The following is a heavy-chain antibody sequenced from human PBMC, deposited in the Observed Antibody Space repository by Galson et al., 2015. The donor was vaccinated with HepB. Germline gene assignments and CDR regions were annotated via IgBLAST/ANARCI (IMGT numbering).Heavy chain of an antibody. CDR3: ARGGRLGELSSSDY. D-gene: IGHD3-16*02. V-gene: IGHV1-18*01. CDR1: GYTFSTYG. J-gene: IGHJ4*02. Sequence: SVKVSCKASGYTFSTYGISWVRQAPGQGLEWMGWISGYNGNTNYAQKLQGRVTMSTDTPTSTAYMELRRLRSDDTAVYYCARGGRLGELSSSDYWGQGTLVTVSS. CDR2: ISGYNGNT.